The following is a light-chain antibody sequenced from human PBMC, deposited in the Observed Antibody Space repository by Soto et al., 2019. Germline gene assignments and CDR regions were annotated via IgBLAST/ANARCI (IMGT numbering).Light chain of an antibody. CDR1: SGHSNYA. Sequence: QLVLTQSPSASAPLGASVRLTCTLSSGHSNYAIAWHQQQSEKGPRYLMNLNSDGSHSKGDGIPDRFSGSSSGAERHLTISSLQSEDEADYYCQTWGSGIVVFGGGTKLTVL. J-gene: IGLJ2*01. CDR3: QTWGSGIVV. CDR2: LNSDGSH. V-gene: IGLV4-69*01.